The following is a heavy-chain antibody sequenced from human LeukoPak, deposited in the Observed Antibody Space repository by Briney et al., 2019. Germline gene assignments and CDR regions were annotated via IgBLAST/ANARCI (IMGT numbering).Heavy chain of an antibody. CDR1: GGSFTYYY. D-gene: IGHD2-2*01. CDR3: ARHNRRSSTIRGMDV. J-gene: IGHJ6*04. Sequence: SETLSLTCALYGGSFTYYYWAWIRQPPGKGLEWIGEIDHAGTADYNPSLKSRVTISVDTSKNQFSLKLSSVTAADTAVYYCARHNRRSSTIRGMDVWGKGTTVTVSS. V-gene: IGHV4-34*01. CDR2: IDHAGTA.